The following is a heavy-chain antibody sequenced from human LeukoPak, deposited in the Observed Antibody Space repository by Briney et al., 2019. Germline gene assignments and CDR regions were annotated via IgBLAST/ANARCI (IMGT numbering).Heavy chain of an antibody. CDR2: ISFDGRNK. CDR3: AKDHAAVADF. CDR1: GFTFSSYG. J-gene: IGHJ4*02. Sequence: GGSLRLSCAASGFTFSSYGMHWVRQAPGKGLEWVALISFDGRNKYYADSVKGRFTISRDNSKNTVYLQMYSLRPEDTAVYCCAKDHAAVADFWGQGTLVTVSS. D-gene: IGHD4-23*01. V-gene: IGHV3-30*18.